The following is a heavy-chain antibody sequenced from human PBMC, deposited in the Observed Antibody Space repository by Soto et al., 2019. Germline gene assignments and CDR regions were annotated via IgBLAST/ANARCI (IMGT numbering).Heavy chain of an antibody. J-gene: IGHJ4*02. Sequence: QVQLVESGGGVVQTGRSLRLSCAASGFTFSSNGMHWVHQAPGKGLEWVAVIWYDGSDKYYADSVKGRFTISRDNSRNTLYLQMNSLRAEDTAVYYCARDQGDGWGQGTLVTVSS. CDR1: GFTFSSNG. D-gene: IGHD2-21*02. CDR2: IWYDGSDK. V-gene: IGHV3-33*01. CDR3: ARDQGDG.